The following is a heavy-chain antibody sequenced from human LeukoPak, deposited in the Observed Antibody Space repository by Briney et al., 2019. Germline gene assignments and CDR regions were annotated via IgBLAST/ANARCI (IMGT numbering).Heavy chain of an antibody. D-gene: IGHD6-19*01. CDR2: INPNSGGT. Sequence: GASVKVSCKASGYTFTGYYMHWVRQAPGQGLEWMGWINPNSGGTNYAQKFQGRVTMTRDTSISTAYMELSRLRSDDMAVYYCARFDYRIAVAGYWGQGTLVTVSS. CDR1: GYTFTGYY. V-gene: IGHV1-2*02. CDR3: ARFDYRIAVAGY. J-gene: IGHJ4*02.